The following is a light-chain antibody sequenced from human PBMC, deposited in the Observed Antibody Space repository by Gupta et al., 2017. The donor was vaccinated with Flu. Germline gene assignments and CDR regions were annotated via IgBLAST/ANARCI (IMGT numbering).Light chain of an antibody. CDR1: QYINSY. CDR3: QQCYKYPLT. CDR2: TAS. V-gene: IGKV1-8*01. J-gene: IGKJ4*01. Sequence: IRITQSPSSLSASTGDRVTITCRASQYINSYLAWYQQKPGKSPKLLIYTASTLQSGVPSRFSGSGSGTDFTLTISSLQSEDFATYYCQQCYKYPLTFGGGTKVEIK.